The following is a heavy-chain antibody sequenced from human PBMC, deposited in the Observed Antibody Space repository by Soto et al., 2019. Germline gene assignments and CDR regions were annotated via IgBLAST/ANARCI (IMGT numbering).Heavy chain of an antibody. V-gene: IGHV3-30-3*01. Sequence: QVQLVESGGGVVQPGRSLRLSCAASGFTFSRYGMHWVRQAPGKGLEWVSFISHDGSDKYHADSVKGRFTISRDNSRKTLYLQMNSLRAEDTAVYYCAREADSGLDYWGQGTLVTVSS. CDR2: ISHDGSDK. CDR3: AREADSGLDY. D-gene: IGHD2-21*02. J-gene: IGHJ4*02. CDR1: GFTFSRYG.